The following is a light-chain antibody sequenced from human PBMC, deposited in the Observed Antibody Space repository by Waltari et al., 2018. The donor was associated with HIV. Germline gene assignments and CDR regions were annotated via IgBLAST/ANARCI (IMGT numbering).Light chain of an antibody. Sequence: QPVLTQSSSASASLGSSVKLTCTLISGHRGYTIAWPQQQPGKAPGYLMKVEGRGRYGKGSGVSDRFSGSSSGADRHLTISNLQSEDEADYYCETWDSNIRVFGGGTRLTV. CDR1: SGHRGYT. CDR2: VEGRGRY. J-gene: IGLJ3*02. V-gene: IGLV4-60*03. CDR3: ETWDSNIRV.